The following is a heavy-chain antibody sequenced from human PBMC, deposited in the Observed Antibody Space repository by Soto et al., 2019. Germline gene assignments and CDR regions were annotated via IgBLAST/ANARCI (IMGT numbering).Heavy chain of an antibody. CDR1: GFTFSSCT. CDR2: ISPSSGHI. D-gene: IGHD2-15*01. V-gene: IGHV3-21*06. CDR3: SGCSGGACHKNYGMDV. J-gene: IGHJ6*02. Sequence: EVHLVESGGGLVQPGGSLRLSCAVSGFTFSSCTMNWVRQAPGKGLEWVSSISPSSGHIYYADSVKGRFTISRDNAKNSLFLQMNSLRGEDTAVYYCSGCSGGACHKNYGMDVGGQGTTVTVSS.